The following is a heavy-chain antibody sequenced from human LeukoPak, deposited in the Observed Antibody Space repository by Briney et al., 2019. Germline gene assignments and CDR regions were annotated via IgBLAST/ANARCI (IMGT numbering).Heavy chain of an antibody. D-gene: IGHD6-19*01. V-gene: IGHV4-59*01. Sequence: SETLSLTCTVSGGSISSYYWSWIRQPLGKGLEWIGYIYYSGSTNYNPSLKSRVTISVDTSKNQFSLKLSSVTAADTAVYYCARSPGYSSGWLSYHFDYWGQGTLVTVSS. CDR1: GGSISSYY. CDR2: IYYSGST. CDR3: ARSPGYSSGWLSYHFDY. J-gene: IGHJ4*02.